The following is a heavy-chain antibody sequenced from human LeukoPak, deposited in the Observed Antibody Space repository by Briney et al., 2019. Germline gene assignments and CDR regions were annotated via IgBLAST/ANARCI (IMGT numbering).Heavy chain of an antibody. CDR1: GFTFSNYV. Sequence: PGGSLRLSCAASGFTFSNYVMSWVRQAPGKGLEWVCAISDNGGSTFYADSVKGRFTISRDNSKNTLSLQMNSLRAEDTAVYYCAKAMAGRYNSDIWGQGTLVTVSS. J-gene: IGHJ3*02. CDR2: ISDNGGST. V-gene: IGHV3-23*01. D-gene: IGHD3-16*02. CDR3: AKAMAGRYNSDI.